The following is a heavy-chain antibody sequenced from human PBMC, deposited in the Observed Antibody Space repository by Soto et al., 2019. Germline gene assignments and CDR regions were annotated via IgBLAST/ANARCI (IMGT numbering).Heavy chain of an antibody. CDR3: AQKPGVGATFAYGLAV. Sequence: GWSLRRSGEASGFTFSNYSMSWVRQSPGKGLEWVSAMNGSGNIIVYADSVKGRFTISRDNPNHILYLHMTGLRADDTATYYCAQKPGVGATFAYGLAVLGRGNKIVVSS. CDR1: GFTFSNYS. CDR2: MNGSGNII. J-gene: IGHJ6*04. V-gene: IGHV3-23*01. D-gene: IGHD3-3*01.